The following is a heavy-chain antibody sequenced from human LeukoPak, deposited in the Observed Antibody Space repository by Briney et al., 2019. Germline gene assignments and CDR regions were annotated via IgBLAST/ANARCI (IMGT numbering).Heavy chain of an antibody. CDR2: ISDDGGRT. D-gene: IGHD3-22*01. V-gene: IGHV3-23*01. Sequence: GGSLRLSCAASGFTFSNHAMSWVRQAPGKRLEWVSVISDDGGRTYYTDSVKGRFTISRDNSKNTLYLQMSSLRAEDTAVYYCAKDQRESSGHYYGDFDYWGQGTLVTVSS. CDR1: GFTFSNHA. J-gene: IGHJ4*02. CDR3: AKDQRESSGHYYGDFDY.